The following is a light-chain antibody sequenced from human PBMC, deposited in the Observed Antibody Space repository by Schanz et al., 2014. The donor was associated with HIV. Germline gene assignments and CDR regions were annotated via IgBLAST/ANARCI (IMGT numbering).Light chain of an antibody. CDR2: SNN. CDR3: GSYGGSDNMV. J-gene: IGLJ3*02. V-gene: IGLV1-44*01. Sequence: QSVLTQPPSASGPPGQRVTVSCSGGSSNIGSNTVHWYQQLPGTAPRLLIYSNNQRPSGVPDRFSGSKSGTSASLAISGLQAEDEGDYYCGSYGGSDNMVFGGGTKVTVL. CDR1: SSNIGSNT.